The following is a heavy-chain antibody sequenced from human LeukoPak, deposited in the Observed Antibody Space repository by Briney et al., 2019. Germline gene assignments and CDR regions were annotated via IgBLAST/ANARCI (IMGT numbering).Heavy chain of an antibody. Sequence: GGSLRLSCAASGISLSSLWMSWFRQAPGKGLEWVADIRQDGSDEHYVASVKGRFTISRDSTSLFLQMNSLRAEDTAVYYCASVSSRDHGIDYWGQGTLVTVSS. CDR1: GISLSSLW. CDR2: IRQDGSDE. D-gene: IGHD1-14*01. J-gene: IGHJ4*02. V-gene: IGHV3-7*01. CDR3: ASVSSRDHGIDY.